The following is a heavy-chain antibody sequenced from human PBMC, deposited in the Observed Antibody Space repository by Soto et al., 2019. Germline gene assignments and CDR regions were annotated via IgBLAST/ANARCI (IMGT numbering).Heavy chain of an antibody. D-gene: IGHD2-15*01. CDR3: ARGGSVGTWFDP. CDR1: GGSINYSY. V-gene: IGHV4-59*08. J-gene: IGHJ5*02. Sequence: SETLSLTCTVSGGSINYSYWTWIRQPPGKGLEWIGYISYTGSANYNASLKSRLTISVDTSKNQFSLKLNSVTAADTAVYYCARGGSVGTWFDPWGQGTLVTVSS. CDR2: ISYTGSA.